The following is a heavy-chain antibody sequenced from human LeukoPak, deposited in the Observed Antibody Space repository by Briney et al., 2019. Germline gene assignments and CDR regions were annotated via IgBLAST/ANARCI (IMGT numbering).Heavy chain of an antibody. J-gene: IGHJ4*02. CDR2: IYYSGST. Sequence: SETLSLTCTVSGGSISSYYWSWIRQPPGKGLEWIGYIYYSGSTNYNPSLKSRVTISVDTSKNQFSPKLSSVTAADTAVYYCARHYYDSSGRVHDYWGQGTLVTVSS. CDR3: ARHYYDSSGRVHDY. V-gene: IGHV4-59*12. D-gene: IGHD3-22*01. CDR1: GGSISSYY.